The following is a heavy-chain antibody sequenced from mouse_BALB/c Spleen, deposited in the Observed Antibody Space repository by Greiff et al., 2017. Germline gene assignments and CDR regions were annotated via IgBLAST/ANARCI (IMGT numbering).Heavy chain of an antibody. J-gene: IGHJ2*01. CDR3: ARPFYYRNSYYFDY. CDR2: ISSGSSTI. D-gene: IGHD2-1*01. Sequence: EVKLVESGGGLVQPGGSRKLSCAASGFTFSSFGMHWVRQAPEKGLEWVAYISSGSSTIYYADTVKGRFTISRDNPKNTLFLQMTSLRSEDTAMYYCARPFYYRNSYYFDYWGQATTLTVSS. CDR1: GFTFSSFG. V-gene: IGHV5-17*02.